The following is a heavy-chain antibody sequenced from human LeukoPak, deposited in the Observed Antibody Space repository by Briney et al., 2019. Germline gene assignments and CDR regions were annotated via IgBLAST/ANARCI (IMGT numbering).Heavy chain of an antibody. Sequence: SETLSLTCTVSGGSISSYYWSWIRQPPGKGLEWIGYIYTSGSTNYNPSLKSRVTISVDTSKNQFSLKLSSVTAADTAVYYCARSDYYYMDVWGKGTTVTVSS. V-gene: IGHV4-4*09. CDR1: GGSISSYY. CDR3: ARSDYYYMDV. CDR2: IYTSGST. J-gene: IGHJ6*03.